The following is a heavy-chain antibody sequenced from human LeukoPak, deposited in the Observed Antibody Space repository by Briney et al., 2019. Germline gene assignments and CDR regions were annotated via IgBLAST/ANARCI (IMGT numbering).Heavy chain of an antibody. V-gene: IGHV4-59*12. D-gene: IGHD3-22*01. CDR3: ARDDTYYYESSGYSFDY. CDR1: GGSISSYY. J-gene: IGHJ4*02. Sequence: SETLSLTCTVSGGSISSYYWSWIRQPPGKGLEWIGYIYYSGSTNYNPSLKSRVTISVDTSKNQFSLKLSSVTAADTAVYYCARDDTYYYESSGYSFDYWGQGTLVTVSS. CDR2: IYYSGST.